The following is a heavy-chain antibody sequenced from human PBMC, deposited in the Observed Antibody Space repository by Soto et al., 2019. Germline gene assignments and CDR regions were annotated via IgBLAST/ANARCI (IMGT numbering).Heavy chain of an antibody. V-gene: IGHV1-69*02. Sequence: QVHLVQSGSEVKKPGSSVKVSCKVSGGTFTHYSFNWVRQAPGRGLEWMGRIITLLNRTTYALKVQDRDTVSSAKSTDTAYLERGSLEFDDTAVCFCASMTQYDNFLIPTAMSYVALWGRGTVVTVCS. CDR3: ASMTQYDNFLIPTAMSYVAL. J-gene: IGHJ2*01. CDR2: IITLLNRT. D-gene: IGHD3-3*01. CDR1: GGTFTHYS.